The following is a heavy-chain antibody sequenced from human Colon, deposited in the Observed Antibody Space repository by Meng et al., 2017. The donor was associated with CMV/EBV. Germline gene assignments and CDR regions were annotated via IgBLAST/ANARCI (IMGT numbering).Heavy chain of an antibody. Sequence: GGSLRLSCAASRFSFSSHTINWVRQAPGKGLEWVSAISGDSNNINYAASVKGRFTISRDNAQNSLYLQMNSLRAEDTAVYHCSSCGTDCSFSKYYAMDFWGQGTTVTVSS. V-gene: IGHV3-21*01. J-gene: IGHJ6*02. CDR2: ISGDSNNI. D-gene: IGHD2-21*01. CDR3: SSCGTDCSFSKYYAMDF. CDR1: RFSFSSHT.